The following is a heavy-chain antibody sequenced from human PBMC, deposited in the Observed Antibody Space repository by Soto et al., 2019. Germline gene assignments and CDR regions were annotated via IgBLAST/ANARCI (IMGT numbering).Heavy chain of an antibody. CDR1: GGTFSSYA. Sequence: SVKVSCKXSGGTFSSYAISWVRQAPGQGLEWMGGIIPIFGTANYAQKFQGRVTITADESTSTAYMELSSLRSEDTAVYYCASGTRRSWNYYYGMDVWGQGTTVTVSS. CDR2: IIPIFGTA. CDR3: ASGTRRSWNYYYGMDV. J-gene: IGHJ6*02. V-gene: IGHV1-69*13. D-gene: IGHD1-1*01.